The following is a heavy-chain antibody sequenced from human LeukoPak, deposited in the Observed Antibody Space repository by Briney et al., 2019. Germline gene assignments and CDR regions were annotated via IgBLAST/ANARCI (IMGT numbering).Heavy chain of an antibody. CDR2: IDSSGSSI. V-gene: IGHV3-48*04. Sequence: GSLRLSCAASGFTFSSYSMNWVRQAPGKGLEWVSYIDSSGSSIHYADSVKGRFTISRDNAKNSLYLQMNSLRAEDTAVYHCARTKEMATISYFDSWGQGTLVTVFS. D-gene: IGHD5-24*01. CDR3: ARTKEMATISYFDS. CDR1: GFTFSSYS. J-gene: IGHJ4*02.